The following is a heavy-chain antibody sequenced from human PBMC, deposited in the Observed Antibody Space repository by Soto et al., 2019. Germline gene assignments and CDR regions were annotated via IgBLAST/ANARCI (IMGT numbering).Heavy chain of an antibody. CDR1: GGSISSGGYS. D-gene: IGHD3-16*01. V-gene: IGHV4-30-2*01. J-gene: IGHJ3*02. CDR3: ARFVTIKGGAAFDI. CDR2: IYHSGST. Sequence: PSETLSLTCAVSGGSISSGGYSWSWIRQPPGKGLEWIGYIYHSGSTYYNPSLKSRVTISVDRSKNQFSLKLSSVTAADTAVYYCARFVTIKGGAAFDIWGQGTMVTVSS.